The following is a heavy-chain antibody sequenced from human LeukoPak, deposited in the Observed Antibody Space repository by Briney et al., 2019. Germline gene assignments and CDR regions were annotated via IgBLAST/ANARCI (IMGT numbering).Heavy chain of an antibody. CDR1: GGSISSGDYY. D-gene: IGHD3-22*01. CDR2: IYYSGST. J-gene: IGHJ4*02. V-gene: IGHV4-30-4*01. Sequence: PSETLSLTCTVSGGSISSGDYYWSWIRQPPGKGLEWIVYIYYSGSTYYNPSLKSRVTISVDTSKNQFSLKLSSVTAADTAVYYCASGYYYDSSGYYYPFDYWGQGTLVTVSS. CDR3: ASGYYYDSSGYYYPFDY.